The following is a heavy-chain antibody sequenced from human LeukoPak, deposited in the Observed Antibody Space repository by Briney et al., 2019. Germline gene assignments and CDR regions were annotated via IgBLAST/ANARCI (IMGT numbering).Heavy chain of an antibody. J-gene: IGHJ4*02. CDR2: IFYSGIT. CDR1: GASISNSNYY. CDR3: ARRIAVTGEFDY. Sequence: SETLSLTCTVSGASISNSNYYWAWIRQPPGKGLEWIGSIFYSGITNYNPSLKSRVTISVDTSKNQFSRRLSSVTAADTAIHYCARRIAVTGEFDYWGQGTLVTVSS. D-gene: IGHD6-19*01. V-gene: IGHV4-39*01.